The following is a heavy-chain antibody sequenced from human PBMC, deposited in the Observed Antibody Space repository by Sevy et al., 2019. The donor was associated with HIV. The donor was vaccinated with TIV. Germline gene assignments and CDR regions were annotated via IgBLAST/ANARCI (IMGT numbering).Heavy chain of an antibody. J-gene: IGHJ6*02. CDR2: IKRDGSEK. CDR3: ARDCSSTSCLWGLDV. CDR1: VFTFSNYW. D-gene: IGHD2-2*01. V-gene: IGHV3-7*03. Sequence: GGSLRLSCAASVFTFSNYWMTWVRQAPGKGLEWVANIKRDGSEKYYVASVKGRFTISRDNAKKSLYLQMNSLRAEDTAVYYCARDCSSTSCLWGLDVWGQGTTVTVSS.